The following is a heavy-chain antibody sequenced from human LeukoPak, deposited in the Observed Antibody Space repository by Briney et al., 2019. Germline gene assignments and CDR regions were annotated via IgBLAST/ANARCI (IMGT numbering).Heavy chain of an antibody. CDR1: GYTFTSYY. Sequence: GASVKVSCKASGYTFTSYYMHWVRQAPGQGLEWMGIINPSGGSTSYAQKFQGRVTMTRDTSTSTVYMELSSLRPEDTAVYYCARDERLRLGELSFDYWGQGTLVTVSS. CDR2: INPSGGST. CDR3: ARDERLRLGELSFDY. J-gene: IGHJ4*02. D-gene: IGHD3-16*02. V-gene: IGHV1-46*01.